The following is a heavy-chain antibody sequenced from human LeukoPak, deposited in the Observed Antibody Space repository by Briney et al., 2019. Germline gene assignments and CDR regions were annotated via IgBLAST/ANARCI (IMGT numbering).Heavy chain of an antibody. J-gene: IGHJ4*02. D-gene: IGHD6-19*01. Sequence: GASVTVSCTASGYTFTGYYMHWVRQATGKGLEWMGRINLNRGGTNYAQKCQRRVTMTRDSSISTAYMELSRLRSDDTAIYYCARGDAVADPSDFNSWGQGTLVTVSS. CDR1: GYTFTGYY. CDR2: INLNRGGT. CDR3: ARGDAVADPSDFNS. V-gene: IGHV1-2*06.